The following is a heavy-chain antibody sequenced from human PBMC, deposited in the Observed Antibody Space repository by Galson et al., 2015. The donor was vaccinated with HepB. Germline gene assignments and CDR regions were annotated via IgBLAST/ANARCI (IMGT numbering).Heavy chain of an antibody. D-gene: IGHD3-22*01. CDR2: INPNSGGT. V-gene: IGHV1-2*02. CDR3: ARVPNYYDSSGYPPYFDY. CDR1: GYTFTGYY. Sequence: SVKVSCKASGYTFTGYYMHWVRQAPGQGLEWMGWINPNSGGTNYAQKFQGRVTMTRDTSISTAYMELSRLRSDDTAVYYCARVPNYYDSSGYPPYFDYWGQGTLVTVSS. J-gene: IGHJ4*02.